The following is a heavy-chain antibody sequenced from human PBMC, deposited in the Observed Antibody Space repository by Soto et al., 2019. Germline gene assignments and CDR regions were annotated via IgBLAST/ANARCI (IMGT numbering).Heavy chain of an antibody. D-gene: IGHD2-2*01. J-gene: IGHJ4*02. Sequence: GSLRLSCAAFGFTFSSFEMNWVRQAPGKGLEWVSYISDSGTTYYADSVKGRFTISRDNGEESLYLQMNSLRVEDTAVYYCARVPVGASTLYGQFEYWGQGTLVTVSS. CDR3: ARVPVGASTLYGQFEY. CDR1: GFTFSSFE. V-gene: IGHV3-48*03. CDR2: ISDSGTT.